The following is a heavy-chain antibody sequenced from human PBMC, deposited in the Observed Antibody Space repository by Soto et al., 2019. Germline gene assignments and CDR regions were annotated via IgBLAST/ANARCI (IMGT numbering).Heavy chain of an antibody. Sequence: SETLSLTCTVSGGSISSYYWSWIRQPPGKGLEWIGYIYYSGSTNYNPSLKSRVTISVDTSKNQFSLKLSSVSAADTAVYYCARDTGNYRTSDWGQGSLVTVSS. CDR3: ARDTGNYRTSD. V-gene: IGHV4-59*01. CDR1: GGSISSYY. J-gene: IGHJ4*02. CDR2: IYYSGST. D-gene: IGHD1-1*01.